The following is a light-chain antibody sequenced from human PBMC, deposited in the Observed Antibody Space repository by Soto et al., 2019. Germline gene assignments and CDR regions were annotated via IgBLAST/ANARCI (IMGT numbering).Light chain of an antibody. J-gene: IGKJ5*01. V-gene: IGKV1-5*01. Sequence: DIQLTQSHSTLSESLSERVSIXCRASQTISTWLAWYQHKPGKAPNLLIYDASTLMSGVPSRFSGSGSGTEFTLTISSLQPGDFATYYCQQSETYPLTFGQGTRLEI. CDR2: DAS. CDR3: QQSETYPLT. CDR1: QTISTW.